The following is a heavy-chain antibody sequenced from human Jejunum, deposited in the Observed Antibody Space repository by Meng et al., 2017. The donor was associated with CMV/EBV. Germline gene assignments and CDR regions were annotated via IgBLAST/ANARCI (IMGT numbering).Heavy chain of an antibody. CDR2: ISGYGDSS. J-gene: IGHJ4*02. D-gene: IGHD6-19*01. CDR1: GFPFGSYA. CDR3: AKGHSIGYNYLDS. V-gene: IGHV3-23*01. Sequence: SGFPFGSYAMTWVRQAPGKGLEWVSSISGYGDSSYYAASVKGRFTISRDNSETTLFLQMNSLRAEDTAVYYCAKGHSIGYNYLDSWGQGTLVTVSS.